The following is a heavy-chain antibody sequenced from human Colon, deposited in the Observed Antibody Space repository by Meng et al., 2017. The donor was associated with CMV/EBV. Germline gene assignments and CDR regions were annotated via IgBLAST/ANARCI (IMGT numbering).Heavy chain of an antibody. D-gene: IGHD2-21*01. CDR1: GFTISSYY. V-gene: IGHV3-66*03. CDR2: IYSCGST. J-gene: IGHJ4*02. Sequence: GESLKISCATSGFTISSYYMAWIRQTPGKGLEWVALIYSCGSTYYADSVKGRLTISRDDSTDTLFLQMNNMQVEDTGLYYCARGPMIAEGVWGLGTLVTVSS. CDR3: ARGPMIAEGV.